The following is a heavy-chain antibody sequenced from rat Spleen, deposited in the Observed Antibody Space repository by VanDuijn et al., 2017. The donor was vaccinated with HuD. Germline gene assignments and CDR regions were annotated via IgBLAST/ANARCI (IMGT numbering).Heavy chain of an antibody. CDR3: AAAGYGY. CDR1: GFTFSNYG. J-gene: IGHJ2*01. CDR2: ISNDGGTT. V-gene: IGHV5S13*01. D-gene: IGHD1-7*01. Sequence: EVQLVESGGGLVQPGRSLKLSCAASGFTFSNYGMAWVRQTPTKGLEWVASISNDGGTTYYPDSVKGRFTISRDNAENTVYLQMNSLRSEDTATYYCAAAGYGYWGQGVMVTVSS.